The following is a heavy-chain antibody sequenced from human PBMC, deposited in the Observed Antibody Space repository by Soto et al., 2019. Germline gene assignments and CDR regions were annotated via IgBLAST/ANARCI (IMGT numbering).Heavy chain of an antibody. CDR1: GYTLTELS. CDR2: FDPEDGET. CDR3: ATLTGTFPETYWFDP. D-gene: IGHD1-7*01. V-gene: IGHV1-24*01. J-gene: IGHJ5*02. Sequence: GASVKVSCKVSGYTLTELSMHWVRQAPGKGLEWMGGFDPEDGETIYAQKFQGRVTMTEDTSTDTAYMELSSLRSEDTAVYYCATLTGTFPETYWFDPWGQGALVTVSS.